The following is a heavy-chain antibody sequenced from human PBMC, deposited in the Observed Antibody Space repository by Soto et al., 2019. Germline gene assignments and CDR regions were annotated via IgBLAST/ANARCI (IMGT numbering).Heavy chain of an antibody. CDR3: ATDPGYNYVMGFDH. Sequence: ASVKVSCKVSGYTLSEVSMHWARQAPGKGLEWMGGFDPEDGETIYAQKFQGRVTMTEDTSTDTAYVELSSLRSEDTAVYYCATDPGYNYVMGFDHWGQGTQVTVSS. J-gene: IGHJ4*02. CDR1: GYTLSEVS. CDR2: FDPEDGET. V-gene: IGHV1-24*01. D-gene: IGHD5-18*01.